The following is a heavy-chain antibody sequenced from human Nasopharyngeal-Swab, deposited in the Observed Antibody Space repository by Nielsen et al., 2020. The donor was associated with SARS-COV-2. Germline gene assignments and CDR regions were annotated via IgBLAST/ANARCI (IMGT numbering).Heavy chain of an antibody. Sequence: GESLKISCAASGFTFSSYAMHWVRQAPGKGLEWVAVISYDGSNKYYADSVKGRFTISRDNSKNTLYLQMNSLRAEDTAVYYCARPYSGSYWSYFDYWGQGTLVTVS. J-gene: IGHJ4*02. V-gene: IGHV3-30-3*01. D-gene: IGHD1-26*01. CDR1: GFTFSSYA. CDR3: ARPYSGSYWSYFDY. CDR2: ISYDGSNK.